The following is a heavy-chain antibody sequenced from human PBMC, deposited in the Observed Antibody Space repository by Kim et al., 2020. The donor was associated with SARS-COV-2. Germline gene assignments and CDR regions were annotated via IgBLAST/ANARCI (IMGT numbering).Heavy chain of an antibody. Sequence: SVTGPLTTSRDKAKNSLYLQMSSLRAEDTAVYYCVRDSSGLYPGFDPWGQGTLVTVSS. CDR3: VRDSSGLYPGFDP. D-gene: IGHD3-22*01. J-gene: IGHJ5*02. V-gene: IGHV3-48*03.